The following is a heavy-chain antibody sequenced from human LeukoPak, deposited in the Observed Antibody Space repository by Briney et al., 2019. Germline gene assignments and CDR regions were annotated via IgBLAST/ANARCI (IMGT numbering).Heavy chain of an antibody. CDR1: GYTFTSYS. CDR3: ARASYCSDGSCYSDY. Sequence: ASVKVSCTASGYTFTSYSISWVRQAPGQGLEWMGWISAYNGNTIYAQKVKGRVTMTIDTSTSTAYMELRSLKSDDTAVYYCARASYCSDGSCYSDYWGQGTLVTVSS. V-gene: IGHV1-18*01. D-gene: IGHD2-15*01. J-gene: IGHJ4*02. CDR2: ISAYNGNT.